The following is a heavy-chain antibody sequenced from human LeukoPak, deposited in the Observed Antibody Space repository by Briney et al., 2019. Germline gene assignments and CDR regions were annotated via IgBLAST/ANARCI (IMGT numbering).Heavy chain of an antibody. CDR1: GYTFTGYY. CDR3: ARAERIAAAGTRDY. D-gene: IGHD6-13*01. J-gene: IGHJ4*02. V-gene: IGHV1-18*04. CDR2: ISAYNGNT. Sequence: GASVKVSCKASGYTFTGYYMHWVRQAPGQGLEGMGWISAYNGNTNYAQKLQGRVTMTTDTSTSTAYMELRSLRSDDTAVYYCARAERIAAAGTRDYWGQGTLVTVSS.